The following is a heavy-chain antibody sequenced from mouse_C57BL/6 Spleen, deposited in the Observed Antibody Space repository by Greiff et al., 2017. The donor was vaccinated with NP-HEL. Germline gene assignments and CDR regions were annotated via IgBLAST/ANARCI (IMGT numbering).Heavy chain of an antibody. CDR2: IYPRSGNT. D-gene: IGHD2-4*01. V-gene: IGHV1-81*01. CDR1: GYTFTSYG. Sequence: QVQLQQSGAELARPGASVKLSCKASGYTFTSYGISWVKQRTGQGLEWIGEIYPRSGNTYYNEKFKGKATLTADKSSSTAYMELRSLTSEDSAVYVCARYYDYPYAMDYWGQGTSVTVSS. CDR3: ARYYDYPYAMDY. J-gene: IGHJ4*01.